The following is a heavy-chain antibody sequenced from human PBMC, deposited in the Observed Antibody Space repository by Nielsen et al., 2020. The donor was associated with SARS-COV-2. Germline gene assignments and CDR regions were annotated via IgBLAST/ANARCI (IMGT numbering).Heavy chain of an antibody. CDR2: ISSSSSYI. CDR1: GFTFSSYN. V-gene: IGHV3-21*04. J-gene: IGHJ1*01. CDR3: AKDLVGQLYFQH. D-gene: IGHD6-13*01. Sequence: GESLKISCAASGFTFSSYNMNWVRQAPGKGLEWVSSISSSSSYIYYADSVKGRFTISRDNSKNTLYLQMNSLRAEDTAVYYCAKDLVGQLYFQHWGQGTLVTVSS.